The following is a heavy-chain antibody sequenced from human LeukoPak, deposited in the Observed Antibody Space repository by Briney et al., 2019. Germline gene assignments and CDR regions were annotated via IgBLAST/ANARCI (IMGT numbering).Heavy chain of an antibody. CDR2: IRYDGSSK. Sequence: GGSLRLSCAASGFTFSSYGMHWVRQAPGKGLEWVAFIRYDGSSKYYADSVKGRFTISRDNSKNTLYLQMNSLRAEDTAVYYRASITDYWGQGTLVTVSS. D-gene: IGHD2/OR15-2a*01. J-gene: IGHJ4*02. V-gene: IGHV3-30*02. CDR3: ASITDY. CDR1: GFTFSSYG.